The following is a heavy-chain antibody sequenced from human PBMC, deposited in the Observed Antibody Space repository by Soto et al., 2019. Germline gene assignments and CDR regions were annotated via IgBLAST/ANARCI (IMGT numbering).Heavy chain of an antibody. V-gene: IGHV4-59*01. Sequence: QVQLQESGRGLVKPSETLSLTCTVSGGSISRYYWSWIRQPPGKGLEWIGYIYYSGRTNYNPSLKSRVTISVDTSKNQFSLKLSSVTAADTAVYYCARGYCSSTSCYIWDNWFDPWGQGTLVTVSS. CDR3: ARGYCSSTSCYIWDNWFDP. CDR1: GGSISRYY. CDR2: IYYSGRT. J-gene: IGHJ5*02. D-gene: IGHD2-2*02.